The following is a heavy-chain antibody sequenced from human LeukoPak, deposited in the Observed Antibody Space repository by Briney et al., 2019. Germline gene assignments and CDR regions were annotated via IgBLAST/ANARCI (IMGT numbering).Heavy chain of an antibody. D-gene: IGHD5-24*01. CDR1: GGSISSYY. V-gene: IGHV4-4*07. CDR2: IYTSGST. J-gene: IGHJ3*02. CDR3: ARDLNVRDGYNHDAFDI. Sequence: SETPSLTCTVSGGSISSYYWSWIRQPAGKGLEWIGRIYTSGSTNYNPSLKSRVTISVDKSKNQFSLKLSSVTAADTAVYYCARDLNVRDGYNHDAFDIWGQGTMVTVSS.